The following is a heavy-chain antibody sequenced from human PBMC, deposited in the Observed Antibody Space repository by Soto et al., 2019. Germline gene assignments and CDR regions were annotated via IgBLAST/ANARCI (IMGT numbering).Heavy chain of an antibody. Sequence: PGGSLRLSCIVSGFSYSNFAMNWVRQAPGKGLEWVSSISSRSSYIYYADSVKGRFTISRDNAKNSLDLQMNSLRAEDTAVYYCTRRDGTARDYGMDVWGQGTTVTVSS. CDR3: TRRDGTARDYGMDV. V-gene: IGHV3-21*01. D-gene: IGHD5-18*01. J-gene: IGHJ6*02. CDR2: ISSRSSYI. CDR1: GFSYSNFA.